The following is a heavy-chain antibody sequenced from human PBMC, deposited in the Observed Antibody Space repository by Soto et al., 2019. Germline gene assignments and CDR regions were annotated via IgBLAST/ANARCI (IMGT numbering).Heavy chain of an antibody. Sequence: EVQLVESGGGLVQPGGSLRLSCAASGFSFSNSAMNWVRQAPGKGLEWLSFITSTSSTIYYADSVKGRFTISRDNAKNSLFLHMDSLGDEDTAVYYCARGRDHAFDIWGQGTVVTVSS. CDR1: GFSFSNSA. CDR2: ITSTSSTI. V-gene: IGHV3-48*02. J-gene: IGHJ3*02. CDR3: ARGRDHAFDI.